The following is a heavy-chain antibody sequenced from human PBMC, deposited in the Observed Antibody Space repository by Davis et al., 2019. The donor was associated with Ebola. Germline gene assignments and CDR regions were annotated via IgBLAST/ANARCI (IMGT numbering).Heavy chain of an antibody. CDR3: VKDSSNIWFDI. V-gene: IGHV3-23*01. CDR2: FGTGGDT. CDR1: GFTFSSYG. J-gene: IGHJ3*02. Sequence: GESLKIYCAASGFTFSSYGMHWVRQAPGKGLEWVSTFGTGGDTYYADSVKGRFAISRDNSRGTLYLQMNSLRVEDSAIYYCVKDSSNIWFDIWGQGTLVTVSS. D-gene: IGHD2/OR15-2a*01.